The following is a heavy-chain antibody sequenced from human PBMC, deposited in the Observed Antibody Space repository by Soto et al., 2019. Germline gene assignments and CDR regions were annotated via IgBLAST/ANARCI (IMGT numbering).Heavy chain of an antibody. CDR1: GFTFSSYG. V-gene: IGHV3-33*01. CDR3: ARDKAGYCSSTSCLDYYYYGMDV. CDR2: IWYDGSNK. Sequence: VQLVESGGGVVQPGRSLRLSCAASGFTFSSYGMHWVRQAPGKGLEWVAVIWYDGSNKYYADSVKGRFTISRDNSKNTLYLQMNSLRAEDTAVYYCARDKAGYCSSTSCLDYYYYGMDVWGQGTTVTVSS. J-gene: IGHJ6*02. D-gene: IGHD2-2*01.